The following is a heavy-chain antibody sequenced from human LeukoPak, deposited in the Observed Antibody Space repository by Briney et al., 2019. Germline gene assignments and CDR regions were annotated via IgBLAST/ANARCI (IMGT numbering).Heavy chain of an antibody. J-gene: IGHJ6*02. CDR3: ARDDFWSGYPDYYYYYGMDV. D-gene: IGHD3-3*01. Sequence: GASVKVSCKASGYTFTGYYMHWVRQAPGQGLEWMGWINPNSGGTNYAQKFQGRVTMTRDTSISTAYMELSRLRSDDTAVYYCARDDFWSGYPDYYYYYGMDVWGQGTTVTVSS. V-gene: IGHV1-2*02. CDR2: INPNSGGT. CDR1: GYTFTGYY.